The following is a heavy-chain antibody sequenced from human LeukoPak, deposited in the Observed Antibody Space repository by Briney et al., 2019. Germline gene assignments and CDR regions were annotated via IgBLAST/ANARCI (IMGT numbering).Heavy chain of an antibody. CDR2: ISYDGPNR. CDR3: ATIDAFDI. V-gene: IGHV3-30*03. CDR1: GFTFSSYG. J-gene: IGHJ3*02. Sequence: GGSLRLSCAASGFTFSSYGMHWVRQAPGKGLEWVAVISYDGPNRYYADSVKGRFTISRDNSKNTLYLQMNSLRAEDTAVYYCATIDAFDIWGQGTMVTVSS. D-gene: IGHD3-9*01.